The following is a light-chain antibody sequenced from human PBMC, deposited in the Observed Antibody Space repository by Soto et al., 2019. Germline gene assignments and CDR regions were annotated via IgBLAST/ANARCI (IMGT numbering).Light chain of an antibody. V-gene: IGKV3-15*01. CDR2: VAS. CDR1: KSVGEN. J-gene: IGKJ5*01. Sequence: MTQSPATLAVSPGERVTLSCWSSKSVGENLAWFQKKPGKGPRLLIYVASTRATGIPVRLSGSGYETDLTITISSMRYEDSEVYLCRQYNNWTITFGQGTRLEIK. CDR3: RQYNNWTIT.